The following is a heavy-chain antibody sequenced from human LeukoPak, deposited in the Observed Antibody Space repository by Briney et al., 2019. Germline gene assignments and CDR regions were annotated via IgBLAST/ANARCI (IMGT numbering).Heavy chain of an antibody. D-gene: IGHD1-1*01. J-gene: IGHJ4*02. Sequence: SETLSLTCTVSGYSISSDYYWGWIRQPPGKGLEWIGSIYQSGITYYNPSLKSRVTISVDTSKNQFSLKLRSVTAADTAVYYCARDRGTWNDDGFDYWGQGTLVTVSS. CDR1: GYSISSDYY. CDR2: IYQSGIT. V-gene: IGHV4-38-2*02. CDR3: ARDRGTWNDDGFDY.